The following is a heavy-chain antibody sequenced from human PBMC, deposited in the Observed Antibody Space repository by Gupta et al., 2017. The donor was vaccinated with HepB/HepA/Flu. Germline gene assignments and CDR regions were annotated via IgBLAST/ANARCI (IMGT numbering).Heavy chain of an antibody. CDR2: MKEDGRGR. Sequence: EVQLVESGGGLVQPGGSLRLSCAASGFIFTVCGMSWAGQAPGKGLEWMNKMKEDGRGRDERNAVRGGLTMTRDKAKWSLDLEVKIMRAKNTSINFDASAGYSSGCAYGGQGTIVTVSS. V-gene: IGHV3-7*01. D-gene: IGHD6-19*01. CDR3: ASAGYSSGCAY. CDR1: GFIFTVCG. J-gene: IGHJ4*02.